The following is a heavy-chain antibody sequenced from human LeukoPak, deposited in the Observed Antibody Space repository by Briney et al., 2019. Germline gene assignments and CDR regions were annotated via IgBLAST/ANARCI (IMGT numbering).Heavy chain of an antibody. CDR1: GYTFTGYY. CDR2: INPNSGGT. J-gene: IGHJ4*02. CDR3: ARTGMATKGPLDY. D-gene: IGHD5-24*01. V-gene: IGHV1-2*04. Sequence: ASVKVSCTASGYTFTGYYMHWGRQAPGQGPEWMGWINPNSGGTNYAQKFQGWVTVTRDTSISTAYMELSRLGSDDTAVYYCARTGMATKGPLDYWGQGTLVTVSS.